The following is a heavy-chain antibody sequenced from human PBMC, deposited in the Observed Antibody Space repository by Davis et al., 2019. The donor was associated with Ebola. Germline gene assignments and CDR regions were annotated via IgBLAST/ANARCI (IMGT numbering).Heavy chain of an antibody. CDR2: INRGGIT. J-gene: IGHJ4*02. CDR1: GSSVRSDISF. D-gene: IGHD3-9*01. V-gene: IGHV4-61*01. Sequence: PSETLSPPCNVSGSSVRSDISFWSWIRQPPGKGLEWIGEINRGGITHYIPALHSRINISVDASTRQISLRLTSVTAADTAIYYCALGYFGQDPLDFWGQGTKVTVSS. CDR3: ALGYFGQDPLDF.